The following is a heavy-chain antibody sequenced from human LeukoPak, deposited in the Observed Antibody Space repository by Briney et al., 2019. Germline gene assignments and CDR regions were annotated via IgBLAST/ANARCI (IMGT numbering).Heavy chain of an antibody. CDR2: IKQDGSEK. Sequence: GGSLRLSCAASGFTFSSYWMSWVRQAPGKGLEWVANIKQDGSEKYYVDSGKGRFTIARDNAKNSLYLQMNSVRAEDTAVYYCARDLVDYDFWSGYSDYWGQGTLVTVSS. J-gene: IGHJ4*02. V-gene: IGHV3-7*01. CDR3: ARDLVDYDFWSGYSDY. CDR1: GFTFSSYW. D-gene: IGHD3-3*01.